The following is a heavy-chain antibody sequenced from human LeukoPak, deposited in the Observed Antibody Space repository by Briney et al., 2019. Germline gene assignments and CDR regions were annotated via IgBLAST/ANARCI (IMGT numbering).Heavy chain of an antibody. V-gene: IGHV5-51*01. D-gene: IGHD1-26*01. CDR1: GCSFATYW. Sequence: PGESLKISCKGSGCSFATYWIGWVRQMPGKGLEWMGIIYPGDSDTRCSPSFQGQVTISADKSISTAYLQWSSGRASNTAMYYCARRSGNYYGVDYWGQGTLVTVSS. CDR2: IYPGDSDT. CDR3: ARRSGNYYGVDY. J-gene: IGHJ4*02.